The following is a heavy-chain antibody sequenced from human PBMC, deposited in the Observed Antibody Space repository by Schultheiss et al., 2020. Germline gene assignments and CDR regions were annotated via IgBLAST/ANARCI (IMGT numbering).Heavy chain of an antibody. J-gene: IGHJ4*02. CDR1: GGSFSGYY. V-gene: IGHV4-34*01. CDR2: INHSGST. Sequence: SQTLSLTCAVYGGSFSGYYWSWIRQPPGKGLEWIGEINHSGSTNYNPSLKSRVTISVDTSKNQFSLKLSSVTAADTAVYYCARGAVAGFDYWGQGTLVTVSS. CDR3: ARGAVAGFDY. D-gene: IGHD6-19*01.